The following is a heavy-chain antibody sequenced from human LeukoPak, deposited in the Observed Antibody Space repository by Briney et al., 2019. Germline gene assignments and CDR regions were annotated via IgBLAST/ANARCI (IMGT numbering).Heavy chain of an antibody. CDR1: GYTFTNYD. Sequence: ASVKVSCKASGYTFTNYDFNWVRQATGQRPEWMGWMSPNSGDTGYAQKFQDRVTMTRNTSISSAYMELSSLRSDDTAVYYCARGPPNWGYDYWGPGTLVTVSS. CDR2: MSPNSGDT. D-gene: IGHD7-27*01. V-gene: IGHV1-8*01. J-gene: IGHJ4*02. CDR3: ARGPPNWGYDY.